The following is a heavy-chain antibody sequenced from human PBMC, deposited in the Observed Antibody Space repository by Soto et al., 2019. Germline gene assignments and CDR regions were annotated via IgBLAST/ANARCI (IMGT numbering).Heavy chain of an antibody. CDR2: INHSGST. CDR1: GESFSGYY. D-gene: IGHD3-10*01. Sequence: SETLSLTCAVYGESFSGYYWSWIRQPPGKGLEWIGDINHSGSTNYNPSLKSRVTISVDTSKNQFSLKLSSVTAADTAVYYCARGPYGSGTYYKDYWGQGTLVTGS. J-gene: IGHJ4*02. V-gene: IGHV4-34*01. CDR3: ARGPYGSGTYYKDY.